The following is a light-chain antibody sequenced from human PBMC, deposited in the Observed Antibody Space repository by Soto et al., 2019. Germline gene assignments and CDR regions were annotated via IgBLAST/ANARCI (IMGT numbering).Light chain of an antibody. CDR2: GAS. V-gene: IGKV3-20*01. J-gene: IGKJ1*01. CDR1: QSVSSSY. CDR3: QQYGSVSQNT. Sequence: EIVLTQSPGTLSLSPGERATLSCRASQSVSSSYLAWYQQKPGQAPRLLIYGASSRATGIPDRFSGSGAGIDYTLTIGRLEPEDFAVYYCQQYGSVSQNTFGQGTKVEIK.